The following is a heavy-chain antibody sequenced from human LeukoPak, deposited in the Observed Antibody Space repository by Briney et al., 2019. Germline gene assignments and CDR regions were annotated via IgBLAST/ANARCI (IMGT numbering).Heavy chain of an antibody. Sequence: GGSLRLSCAASGLTFSSYAMSWVRQAPGKGLEWVSVISGSGGSTYSAESVKGRFTISRDNSKNTLYLQMNSLRVEDTAVYYCAKGRGTTVTSAANYWGQGTLVTVSS. J-gene: IGHJ4*02. D-gene: IGHD4-17*01. CDR2: ISGSGGST. CDR1: GLTFSSYA. CDR3: AKGRGTTVTSAANY. V-gene: IGHV3-23*01.